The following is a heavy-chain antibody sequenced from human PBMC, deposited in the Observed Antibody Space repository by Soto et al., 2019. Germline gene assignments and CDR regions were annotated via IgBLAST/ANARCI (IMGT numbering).Heavy chain of an antibody. Sequence: QVQLVESGGGVVQPGRSLRLSCAASGFTFSSYAMHWVRQAPGKGLEWVAVISYDGSNKYYADSVKGRFTISRDNSQNTRYLQMNNLRAEDTAVYYCAREYSSSWYRGRTWEHFDYWGQGTLVTVSS. CDR1: GFTFSSYA. V-gene: IGHV3-30-3*01. J-gene: IGHJ4*02. CDR3: AREYSSSWYRGRTWEHFDY. D-gene: IGHD6-13*01. CDR2: ISYDGSNK.